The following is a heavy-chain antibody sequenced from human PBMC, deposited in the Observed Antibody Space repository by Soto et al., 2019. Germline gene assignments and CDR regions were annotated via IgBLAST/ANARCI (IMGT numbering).Heavy chain of an antibody. Sequence: EVQLVESGGGLVQPGVSLRLSCAASGFTFSDYWMTWVRQAPGKGLEWVANIKKDESKKSYLDSVRGRFTISRDNARNSLYLQMDSLTAEDTALYYCARDVSPGSGLYYLEAFDLWGQGTMVTVSS. D-gene: IGHD3-22*01. CDR1: GFTFSDYW. CDR2: IKKDESKK. CDR3: ARDVSPGSGLYYLEAFDL. V-gene: IGHV3-7*05. J-gene: IGHJ3*01.